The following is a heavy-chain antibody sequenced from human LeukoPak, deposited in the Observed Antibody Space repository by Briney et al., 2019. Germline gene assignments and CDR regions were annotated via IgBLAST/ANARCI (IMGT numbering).Heavy chain of an antibody. CDR1: GGSISSSSYY. CDR2: IYYSGST. CDR3: ARWTLRVGVTRADAFDI. D-gene: IGHD1-26*01. J-gene: IGHJ3*02. V-gene: IGHV4-39*01. Sequence: SETLSLTCTVSGGSISSSSYYWGWIRQPPGKGLEWIGSIYYSGSTYYNPSLKSRVAISVDTSKTQFSLKLSSVTAADTAVYHCARWTLRVGVTRADAFDIWGQGTMVTVSS.